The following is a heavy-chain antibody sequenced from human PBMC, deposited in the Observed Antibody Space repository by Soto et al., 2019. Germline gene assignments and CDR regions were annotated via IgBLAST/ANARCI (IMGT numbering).Heavy chain of an antibody. Sequence: SETLSLTCTVSGRSISRSSYYWGWIRQPPGKGLEWIGSIYYSGSTYYNPSLKSRVTISVDTSKNQFSPKLSSVTAADTAVYYCERSLITMVLDADWTQRTLVTVS. CDR3: ERSLITMVLDAD. CDR2: IYYSGST. J-gene: IGHJ4*02. D-gene: IGHD3-10*01. V-gene: IGHV4-39*01. CDR1: GRSISRSSYY.